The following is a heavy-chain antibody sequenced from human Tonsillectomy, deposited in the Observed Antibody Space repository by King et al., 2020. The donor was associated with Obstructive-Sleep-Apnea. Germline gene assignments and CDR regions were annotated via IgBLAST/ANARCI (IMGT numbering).Heavy chain of an antibody. V-gene: IGHV3-9*01. J-gene: IGHJ3*01. CDR2: ISWNSGSI. D-gene: IGHD3-10*01. CDR3: AKDTEARGDAFDF. CDR1: GFTFDDYA. Sequence: QLVQSGGGLVQPGRSLRLSCAASGFTFDDYAMHWVRQAPGKGLEWVSGISWNSGSIDYAGSVKGRFTISRDNAKNSLYLQMNSLRAEDTALYYCAKDTEARGDAFDFWGQGTMVTVSS.